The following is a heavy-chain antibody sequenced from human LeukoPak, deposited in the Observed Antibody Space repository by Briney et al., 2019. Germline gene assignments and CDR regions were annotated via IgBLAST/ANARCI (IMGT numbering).Heavy chain of an antibody. V-gene: IGHV1-69*13. CDR3: ARGPDCSSTSCYPPYYCGMDV. CDR2: IIPIFGTA. J-gene: IGHJ6*04. CDR1: GGTFSSYA. D-gene: IGHD2-2*01. Sequence: SVKVSCKASGGTFSSYAISWVRQAPGQGLEWMGGIIPIFGTANYAQKFQGRVTITADESTSTAYMELSSLRSEDTAVYYCARGPDCSSTSCYPPYYCGMDVWGKGTTVTVSS.